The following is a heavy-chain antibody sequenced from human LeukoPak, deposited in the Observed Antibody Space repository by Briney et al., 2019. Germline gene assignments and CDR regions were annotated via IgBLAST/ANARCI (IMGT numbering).Heavy chain of an antibody. Sequence: SETLSLTCAVSGGSFSGYYWSWIRQPPGKGLEWIAEINRSGSTNYNPSLQSRDTIAVHTSKTHSSLKLSSVTAADTAVYYCARAPTVTTYGWFDPWGQGTLVTVSS. V-gene: IGHV4-34*01. CDR1: GGSFSGYY. CDR2: INRSGST. CDR3: ARAPTVTTYGWFDP. D-gene: IGHD4-17*01. J-gene: IGHJ5*02.